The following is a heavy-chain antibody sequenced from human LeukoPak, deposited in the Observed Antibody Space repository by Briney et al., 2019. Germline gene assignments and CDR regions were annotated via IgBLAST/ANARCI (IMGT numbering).Heavy chain of an antibody. Sequence: GGSLRLSCAPSGFTFSSYAMHWVRQAPGKGLEWVAVISYDGSNKYYADSVKGRFTISRDNSKNTLYLQMNGLRAEDTAVYYCARDGAPSGSYVGGFDYWGQGTLVTVSS. CDR3: ARDGAPSGSYVGGFDY. V-gene: IGHV3-30-3*01. J-gene: IGHJ4*02. CDR2: ISYDGSNK. D-gene: IGHD1-26*01. CDR1: GFTFSSYA.